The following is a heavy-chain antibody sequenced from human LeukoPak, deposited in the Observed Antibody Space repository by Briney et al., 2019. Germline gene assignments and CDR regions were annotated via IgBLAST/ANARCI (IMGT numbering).Heavy chain of an antibody. CDR3: ARAGLSVPTYYYGSVLPPYYGMDV. CDR2: INPHSGGT. Sequence: ASVKVSCKASGYIFTGYYIHWVRQAPGQGLEWMGWINPHSGGTNYAQKFQGRVTMTRDTSISTAYMELSRLRSDDTAVYYCARAGLSVPTYYYGSVLPPYYGMDVWGQGTTVTVSS. D-gene: IGHD3-10*01. J-gene: IGHJ6*02. V-gene: IGHV1-2*02. CDR1: GYIFTGYY.